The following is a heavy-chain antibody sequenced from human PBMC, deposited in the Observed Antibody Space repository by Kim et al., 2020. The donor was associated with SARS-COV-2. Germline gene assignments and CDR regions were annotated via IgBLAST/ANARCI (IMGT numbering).Heavy chain of an antibody. CDR1: ENTLAEVS. D-gene: IGHD4-17*01. CDR2: FDPKDGKT. CDR3: ASLGTPVTRGFDN. J-gene: IGHJ4*02. V-gene: IGHV1-24*01. Sequence: ASVKVSCKVSENTLAEVSIHWVRQAPGKGLEWMGGFDPKDGKTIYAEKFQGRFRMTEDTSTDTAYMRLSSLRFEDTAVYYCASLGTPVTRGFDNWGQGTL.